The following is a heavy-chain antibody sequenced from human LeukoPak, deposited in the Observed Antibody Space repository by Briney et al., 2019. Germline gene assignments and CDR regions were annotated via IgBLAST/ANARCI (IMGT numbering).Heavy chain of an antibody. V-gene: IGHV4-59*01. CDR3: AREGSSIDY. CDR1: GFTFSDYY. Sequence: GSLRLSCAAPGFTFSDYYMSWIRQAPGKGLEWIGYIYYSGSTKYNPSLKSRVTISVDTSKNQFSLKLSSVTAADTAVYYCAREGSSIDYWGQGTLVTVSS. D-gene: IGHD6-6*01. CDR2: IYYSGST. J-gene: IGHJ4*02.